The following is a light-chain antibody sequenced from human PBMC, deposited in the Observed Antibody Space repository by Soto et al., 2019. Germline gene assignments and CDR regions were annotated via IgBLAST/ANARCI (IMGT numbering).Light chain of an antibody. J-gene: IGLJ3*02. CDR3: NSYTSSSTWV. CDR2: EVI. Sequence: QSVLTQPASVSGSPGQSITISCTGTSSDVGGYNYVSWYQQHPDKAPKLLIYEVINRPSGVSNRFSGSKSGNTASLTISGLQAEDEADYYCNSYTSSSTWVFGGGTKLTVL. CDR1: SSDVGGYNY. V-gene: IGLV2-14*01.